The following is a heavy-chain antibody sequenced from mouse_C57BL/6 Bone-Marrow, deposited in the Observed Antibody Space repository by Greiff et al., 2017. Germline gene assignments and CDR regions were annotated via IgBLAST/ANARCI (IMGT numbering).Heavy chain of an antibody. V-gene: IGHV5-4*01. Sequence: DVMLVESGGGLVKPGGSLKLSCAASGFTFSSYAMSWVRQTPEKRLEWVATISDGGSYTYYPDNVKGRFTISRDNAKNNLYLQMSHLKSEDTAMYYCARDLWLLQDWYFDVWGTGTTVTVSS. CDR2: ISDGGSYT. J-gene: IGHJ1*03. CDR3: ARDLWLLQDWYFDV. CDR1: GFTFSSYA. D-gene: IGHD2-3*01.